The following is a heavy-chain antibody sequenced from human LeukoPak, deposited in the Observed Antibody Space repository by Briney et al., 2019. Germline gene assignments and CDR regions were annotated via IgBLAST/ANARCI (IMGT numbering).Heavy chain of an antibody. J-gene: IGHJ6*02. CDR1: GFTFSSYE. CDR3: ARDGALSSGGYYYYGMDV. V-gene: IGHV3-21*05. Sequence: GGSLRLSCAASGFTFSSYEMNWVRQAPGKGLEWISYISSSSSYIYYADSVKGRFTISRDNAKNSLYLQMNSLRAEDTAVYYCARDGALSSGGYYYYGMDVWGQGTTVTVSS. D-gene: IGHD2-15*01. CDR2: ISSSSSYI.